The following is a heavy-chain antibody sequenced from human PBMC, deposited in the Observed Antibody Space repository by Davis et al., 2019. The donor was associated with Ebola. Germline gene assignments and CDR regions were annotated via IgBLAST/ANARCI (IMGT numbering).Heavy chain of an antibody. CDR1: GDTFTTYP. D-gene: IGHD7-27*01. CDR3: TREWGSGFDP. J-gene: IGHJ5*02. Sequence: AASVKVSCKASGDTFTTYPLHWVRQAPGQGLEWMGITKPSGGDTWYAQIFQGRLSMTRDTFTSTVFMELSSLTSEDTAMYYCTREWGSGFDPWGQGTLVIVSS. V-gene: IGHV1-46*01. CDR2: TKPSGGDT.